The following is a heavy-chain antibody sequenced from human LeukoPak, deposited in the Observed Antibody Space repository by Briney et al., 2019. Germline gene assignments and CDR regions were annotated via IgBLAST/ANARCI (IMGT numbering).Heavy chain of an antibody. CDR1: GGSISSGGHY. CDR3: ARGDSIAAAGRRYFQH. J-gene: IGHJ1*01. Sequence: SETLSLTCTVSGGSISSGGHYWSWIRQHPGKGLEWIGYIYYSGSTYYNPSLKSRVTISVDTSKNQFSLKLSSVTAADTAVYYCARGDSIAAAGRRYFQHWGQGTLVTVSS. D-gene: IGHD6-13*01. CDR2: IYYSGST. V-gene: IGHV4-31*03.